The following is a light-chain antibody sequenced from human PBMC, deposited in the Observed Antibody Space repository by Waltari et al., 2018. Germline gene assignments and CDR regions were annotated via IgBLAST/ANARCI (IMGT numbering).Light chain of an antibody. V-gene: IGKV3-20*01. CDR2: GAS. Sequence: EIVLTQSPGILSLSPGERATLSCRASQIVSRALAWYQQKPGQAPRLLIYGASNRATGIPDRFSGGGSGTGFSLTISRLEPEYFAVYYCQHYVRLPATFGQGTKVEIK. J-gene: IGKJ1*01. CDR1: QIVSRA. CDR3: QHYVRLPAT.